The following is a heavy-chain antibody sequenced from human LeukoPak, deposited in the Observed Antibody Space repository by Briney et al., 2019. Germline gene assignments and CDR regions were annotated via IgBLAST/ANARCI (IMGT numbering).Heavy chain of an antibody. CDR1: GYTFTNYD. Sequence: ASVKVSCKASGYTFTNYDINWVRQAPGQGLEWMGWMNPNSGNTGYAQKFQGRVTITRDTSITTAYMELSSLRSEDTAVYYCARDLSGSQRGGYFDYWGQGTLVTVSS. CDR2: MNPNSGNT. J-gene: IGHJ4*02. CDR3: ARDLSGSQRGGYFDY. D-gene: IGHD1-26*01. V-gene: IGHV1-8*03.